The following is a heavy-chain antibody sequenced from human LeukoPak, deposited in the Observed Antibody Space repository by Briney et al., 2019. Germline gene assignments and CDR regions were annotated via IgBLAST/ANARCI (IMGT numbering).Heavy chain of an antibody. CDR1: GFTFSNYW. CDR2: IKEDGSEK. CDR3: ARERGRGRDSPWFDY. D-gene: IGHD1-26*01. J-gene: IGHJ4*02. Sequence: GGSLRLSCAASGFTFSNYWMSWVRQAPGKGLEWVANIKEDGSEKYYVDSVKGRFTISRDNSKNTLDLLMTGLRAEDTAVYYCARERGRGRDSPWFDYWGQGTLVTVSS. V-gene: IGHV3-7*03.